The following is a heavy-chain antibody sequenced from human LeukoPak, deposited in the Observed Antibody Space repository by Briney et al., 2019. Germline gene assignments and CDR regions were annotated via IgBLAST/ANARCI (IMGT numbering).Heavy chain of an antibody. CDR1: GFTFGDYA. Sequence: GGSLRLSCTASGFTFGDYAMSWFRQAPGKGLEWVGFIRSKAYGGTTEYAASVKGRFTISRDDSKSIAYLQMNSLKTEDTAVYYCTRDPQNVVVVVAAKDPDAFDIWGQGTMVTVSS. D-gene: IGHD2-15*01. J-gene: IGHJ3*02. CDR3: TRDPQNVVVVVAAKDPDAFDI. CDR2: IRSKAYGGTT. V-gene: IGHV3-49*03.